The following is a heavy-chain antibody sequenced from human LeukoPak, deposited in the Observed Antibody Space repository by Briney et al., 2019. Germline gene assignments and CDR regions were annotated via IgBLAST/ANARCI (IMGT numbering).Heavy chain of an antibody. Sequence: GGSLRLSCAASGFIFSSSAMSWVRQAPGEGLEWVSAISGSGGSTYYADSVKGRFTISKDNSKNTLYLLMNSLRAEDTAVYYCASVEMATMLYWGQGTLVTVSS. CDR1: GFIFSSSA. CDR3: ASVEMATMLY. J-gene: IGHJ4*02. D-gene: IGHD5-24*01. CDR2: ISGSGGST. V-gene: IGHV3-23*01.